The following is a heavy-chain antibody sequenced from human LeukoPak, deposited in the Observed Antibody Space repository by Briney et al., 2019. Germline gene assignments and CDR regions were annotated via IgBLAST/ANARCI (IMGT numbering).Heavy chain of an antibody. V-gene: IGHV4-38-2*01. J-gene: IGHJ3*02. CDR1: GYSISSAYC. Sequence: SETLSLTCAVSGYSISSAYCWGWIRQTPGKGLEWIGEINHSGSTNYNPSLKSRVTISVDTSKNQFSLKLSSVTAADTAVYYCARVTHAFDRGGQGTMVTVSS. CDR3: ARVTHAFDR. D-gene: IGHD4-23*01. CDR2: INHSGST.